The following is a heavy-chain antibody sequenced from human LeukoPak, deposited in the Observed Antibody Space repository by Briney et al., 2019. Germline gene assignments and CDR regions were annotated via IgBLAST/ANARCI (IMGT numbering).Heavy chain of an antibody. CDR2: IYHSGST. V-gene: IGHV4-30-2*01. CDR1: GGSISSGGYY. Sequence: PSETLSLTCTVSGGSISSGGYYWSWIRQPPGKGLEWIGYIYHSGSTYYNPSLKSRVTISVDRSKNQFSLKLSSVTAADTAVYYCARDSREADCSSTSCTSMSLSWGQGTLVTVSS. CDR3: ARDSREADCSSTSCTSMSLS. D-gene: IGHD2-2*01. J-gene: IGHJ4*02.